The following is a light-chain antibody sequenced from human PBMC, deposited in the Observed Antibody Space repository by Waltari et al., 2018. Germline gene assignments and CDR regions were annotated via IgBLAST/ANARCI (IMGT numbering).Light chain of an antibody. CDR3: AAWDDSLNGFSV. V-gene: IGLV1-44*01. CDR2: NSC. Sequence: QSVLIQPPSASGTPGQRVTISCSGSVSNIGGNAVTWYQHLPGTAPKLLIYNSCPSPSGVHDQFCGSKSGSSASLAISALQSEDEGDYVCAAWDDSLNGFSVFGSGTKVTVL. J-gene: IGLJ1*01. CDR1: VSNIGGNA.